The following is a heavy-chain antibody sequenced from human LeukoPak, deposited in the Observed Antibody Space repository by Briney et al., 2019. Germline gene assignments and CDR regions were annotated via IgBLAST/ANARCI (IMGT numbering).Heavy chain of an antibody. Sequence: GGSLRLSCAASGFTFSSYEMNWVRQAPGKGLEWVSYISSSGSTIYYADSVKGRFTISRDNAKNSLYLQMNSLRAEDTAVYYCAREPPNYVAFDIWGRGTMVTVSS. D-gene: IGHD1-7*01. CDR1: GFTFSSYE. J-gene: IGHJ3*02. V-gene: IGHV3-48*03. CDR2: ISSSGSTI. CDR3: AREPPNYVAFDI.